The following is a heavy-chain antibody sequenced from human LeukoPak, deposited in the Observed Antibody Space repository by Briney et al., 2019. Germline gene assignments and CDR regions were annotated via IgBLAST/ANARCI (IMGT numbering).Heavy chain of an antibody. CDR2: ISWNSGSI. CDR1: GFTFDDYT. V-gene: IGHV3-9*01. J-gene: IGHJ4*02. D-gene: IGHD6-19*01. Sequence: PGGSLRLSCAASGFTFDDYTMHWVRQAPGKGLEWVSGISWNSGSIGYADSVKGRFTISRDNAKNSLYLQMNSLRAEDTALYYCAKVPVAGTFPYYFDYWGQGTLVTVSS. CDR3: AKVPVAGTFPYYFDY.